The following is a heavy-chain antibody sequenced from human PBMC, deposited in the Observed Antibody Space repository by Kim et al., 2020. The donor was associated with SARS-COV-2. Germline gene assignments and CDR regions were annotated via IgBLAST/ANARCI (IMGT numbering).Heavy chain of an antibody. V-gene: IGHV1-8*01. J-gene: IGHJ5*02. CDR3: ARAPGMLSWFDP. Sequence: GTTGYAHKFQGRVTMTRNTSISTAYMELSSLRSEDTAVYYCARAPGMLSWFDPWGQGTLVTVSS. CDR2: GTT. D-gene: IGHD2-8*01.